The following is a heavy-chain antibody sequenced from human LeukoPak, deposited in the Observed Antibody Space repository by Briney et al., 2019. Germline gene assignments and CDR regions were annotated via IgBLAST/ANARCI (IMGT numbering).Heavy chain of an antibody. CDR3: AKDQSGSYYYFDY. J-gene: IGHJ4*02. CDR2: ISGSGGST. Sequence: PGASLRLSCAASGFTFSSYAMSWVRQAPGKGLEWVSVISGSGGSTYYADSVKGRFTISRDNSKNKLYLQMNSLRAEDTAVYYCAKDQSGSYYYFDYWGQGTLVTVSS. V-gene: IGHV3-23*01. CDR1: GFTFSSYA. D-gene: IGHD1-26*01.